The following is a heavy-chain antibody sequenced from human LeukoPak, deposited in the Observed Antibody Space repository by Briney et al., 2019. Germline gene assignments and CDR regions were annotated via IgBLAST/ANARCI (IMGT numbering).Heavy chain of an antibody. V-gene: IGHV4-59*01. CDR1: GGSISSYY. CDR3: ARDSSGWYRGFDY. J-gene: IGHJ4*02. Sequence: SETLSLTCTVSGGSISSYYWSWIRQPPGKGLEWIGYIYYSGSTNYNPSLKSRVTISVDTSKNQFSLKLSSVAAADTAVYYCARDSSGWYRGFDYWGQGTLVTVSS. D-gene: IGHD6-19*01. CDR2: IYYSGST.